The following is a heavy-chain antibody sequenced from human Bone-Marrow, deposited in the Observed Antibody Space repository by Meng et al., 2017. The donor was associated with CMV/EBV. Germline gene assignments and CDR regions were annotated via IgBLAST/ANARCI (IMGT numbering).Heavy chain of an antibody. CDR3: ARDPHYYDSSGYYRGVYYYYYGMDV. CDR1: GYYFASYS. CDR2: SSAYNGDT. V-gene: IGHV1-18*01. J-gene: IGHJ6*02. Sequence: ASVKVSCKASGYYFASYSISWVRQAPGQGLEWMGRSSAYNGDTNYAQKLQGRVTMTTDTSTSTAYMELRSLRSDDTAVYYCARDPHYYDSSGYYRGVYYYYYGMDVWGQGTTVTGSS. D-gene: IGHD3-22*01.